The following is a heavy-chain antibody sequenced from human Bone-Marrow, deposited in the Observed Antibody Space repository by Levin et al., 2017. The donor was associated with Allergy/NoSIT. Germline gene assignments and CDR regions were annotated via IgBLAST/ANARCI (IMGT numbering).Heavy chain of an antibody. Sequence: LGESLKISCKGSEYNFARYWIGWVRQMPGKGLEYMGIIYPGDSDTRYCPSFQGQVTISADKSTSTAYLQWTTLKASDTAMYYCARGLGGPFFSAPEFDYWGQGTLVTVSS. V-gene: IGHV5-51*01. CDR1: EYNFARYW. J-gene: IGHJ4*02. D-gene: IGHD1-26*01. CDR2: IYPGDSDT. CDR3: ARGLGGPFFSAPEFDY.